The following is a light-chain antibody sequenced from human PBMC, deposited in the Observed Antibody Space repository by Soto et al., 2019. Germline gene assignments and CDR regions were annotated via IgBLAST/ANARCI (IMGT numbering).Light chain of an antibody. V-gene: IGKV1-5*01. J-gene: IGKJ1*01. CDR2: DAS. CDR1: QSISHF. Sequence: DILMTQSPSTLSASVGDRVTITCRASQSISHFLAWYQQKPGKVPKLLIYDASNLGSGVPSRFSGSGSGTDFTLTISGLQPDDFTTYYCQQYTSYSRAFGQGTKVDLK. CDR3: QQYTSYSRA.